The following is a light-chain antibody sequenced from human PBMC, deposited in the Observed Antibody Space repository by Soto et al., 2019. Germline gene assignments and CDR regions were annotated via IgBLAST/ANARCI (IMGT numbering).Light chain of an antibody. J-gene: IGKJ4*01. CDR1: QSVHSS. CDR2: GAS. V-gene: IGKV3-15*01. Sequence: ELLMTQSRATPSGPPGRRATLSCRAIQSVHSSLAWYQQKPGQAPRLLIYGASTRATGIPARFSGSGSGTEFTLTISSLQSADFAVYYCQQYDNWPPITFGGGTKVDIK. CDR3: QQYDNWPPIT.